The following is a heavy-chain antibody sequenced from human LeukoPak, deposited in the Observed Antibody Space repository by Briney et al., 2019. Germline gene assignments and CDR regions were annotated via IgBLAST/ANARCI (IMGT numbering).Heavy chain of an antibody. D-gene: IGHD6-19*01. V-gene: IGHV3-11*03. CDR1: GFXFSEHY. J-gene: IGHJ4*02. CDR2: ISSNTIYT. CDR3: ARLYGDSSGTFFDH. Sequence: GGSLRLSCAASGFXFSEHYISWVRQAPGKGREWLSYISSNTIYTNYADSVKGRFSISRDNAKNSLYLQMNSLRVEDTAVYYCARLYGDSSGTFFDHWGQGTLVTVSS.